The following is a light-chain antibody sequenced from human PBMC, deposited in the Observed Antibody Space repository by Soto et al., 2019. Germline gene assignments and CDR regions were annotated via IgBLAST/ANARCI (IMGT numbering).Light chain of an antibody. J-gene: IGLJ3*02. Sequence: QSALTQPPSASGSPGQSVTISCTGTSSDVGAYNYVSWYQQHAGKAPKLVIYEVTKRPSGVPDRSSGSKSANTASLTVSGLPAEDEADYYCSSFASSNIWVFGGGTKLTVL. CDR3: SSFASSNIWV. CDR1: SSDVGAYNY. V-gene: IGLV2-8*01. CDR2: EVT.